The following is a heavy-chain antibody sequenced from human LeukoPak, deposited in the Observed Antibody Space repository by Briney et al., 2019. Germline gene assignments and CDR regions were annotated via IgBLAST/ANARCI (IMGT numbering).Heavy chain of an antibody. CDR3: ARVGCSGGSCYDFDY. Sequence: GGSLRLSCAASGFTFNNYAMTWVRQAPGKGLEWVSSISSSSSYIYYADSVKGRFTISRDNAKNSLYLQMNSLRAEDTAVYYCARVGCSGGSCYDFDYWGQGTLVTVSS. CDR2: ISSSSSYI. J-gene: IGHJ4*02. D-gene: IGHD2-15*01. V-gene: IGHV3-21*01. CDR1: GFTFNNYA.